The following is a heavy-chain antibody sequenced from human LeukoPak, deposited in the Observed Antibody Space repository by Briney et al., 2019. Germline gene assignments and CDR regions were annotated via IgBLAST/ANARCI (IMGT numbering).Heavy chain of an antibody. CDR3: ARARNDYDSNGFSTLDY. D-gene: IGHD3-22*01. J-gene: IGHJ4*02. V-gene: IGHV3-23*01. Sequence: GGSLRLSCAASGFTFSSYAMSWVRQAPGKGLEWVSLISGSDDSTYYADSVKGRFTVSRDNSKNTLYLQMNSLRAEDTAVYYCARARNDYDSNGFSTLDYWGQGTLVTVSS. CDR2: ISGSDDST. CDR1: GFTFSSYA.